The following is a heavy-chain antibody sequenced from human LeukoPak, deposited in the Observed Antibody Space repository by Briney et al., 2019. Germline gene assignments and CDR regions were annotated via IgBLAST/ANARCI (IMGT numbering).Heavy chain of an antibody. V-gene: IGHV4-59*01. D-gene: IGHD3-3*01. CDR3: ARGSPYYDFWSGYQNWFDP. J-gene: IGHJ5*02. CDR1: GGSISSYY. CDR2: IYYSGST. Sequence: PSETLSLTXTVSGGSISSYYWSWIRQPPGKGLEWIGYIYYSGSTNYNPSLKSRVTISVDTSKNQFSLKLSSVTAADTAVYYCARGSPYYDFWSGYQNWFDPWGQGTLVTVSS.